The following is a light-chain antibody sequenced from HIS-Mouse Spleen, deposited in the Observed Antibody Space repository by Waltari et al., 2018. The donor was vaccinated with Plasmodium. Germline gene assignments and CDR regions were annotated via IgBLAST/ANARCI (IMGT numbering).Light chain of an antibody. V-gene: IGLV3-27*01. Sequence: SYELTQPSSVSVSPGQTARITCSGDVLAKKYARGFQQKPGQAPVLVIYKDSERASGIPERFAGSSSGTTVTLTISGAEVEDEADYYCYSAADNNLVFGGGTKLTVL. CDR3: YSAADNNLV. CDR1: VLAKKY. J-gene: IGLJ3*02. CDR2: KDS.